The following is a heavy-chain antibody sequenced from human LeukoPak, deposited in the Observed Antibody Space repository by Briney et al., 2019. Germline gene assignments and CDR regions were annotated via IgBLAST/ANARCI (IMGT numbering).Heavy chain of an antibody. V-gene: IGHV4-34*01. CDR2: INHSGST. CDR3: ARARGYSYGPLDY. Sequence: SETLSLTCAVYGGSFSGYYWSWIRQPPGKGLERIGEINHSGSTNYNPSLKSRVTISVDTSKNQFSLKLSSVTAADTAVYYCARARGYSYGPLDYWGQGTLVTVSS. J-gene: IGHJ4*02. D-gene: IGHD5-18*01. CDR1: GGSFSGYY.